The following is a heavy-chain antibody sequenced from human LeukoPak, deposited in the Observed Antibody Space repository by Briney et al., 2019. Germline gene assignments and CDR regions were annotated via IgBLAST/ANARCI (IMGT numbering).Heavy chain of an antibody. CDR1: GYTFTNYG. V-gene: IGHV1-18*01. D-gene: IGHD6-19*01. CDR3: ARGKEQWLVTGFAY. J-gene: IGHJ4*02. CDR2: ISPYNGNA. Sequence: ASVKVSCKASGYTFTNYGISWVRQAPGQGLEWMGWISPYNGNANYAQKLQDRVTMTTDTSTSTAYMELRSLRSDDTAVYYCARGKEQWLVTGFAYWGQGTLVTVSS.